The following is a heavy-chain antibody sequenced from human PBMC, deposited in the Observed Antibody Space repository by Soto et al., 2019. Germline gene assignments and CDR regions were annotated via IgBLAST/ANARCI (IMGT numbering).Heavy chain of an antibody. D-gene: IGHD3-22*01. CDR1: GSSISSGGYS. V-gene: IGHV4-30-2*01. Sequence: SETLSLTCAVSGSSISSGGYSWSWIRQPPGKGLEWIGYIYHSGSTYYNPSLKSRVTISVDRSKNQFSLKLSSVTAADTAVYYCARGDFNDSSGYYPNNWFDPWGQGTLVTVSS. J-gene: IGHJ5*02. CDR2: IYHSGST. CDR3: ARGDFNDSSGYYPNNWFDP.